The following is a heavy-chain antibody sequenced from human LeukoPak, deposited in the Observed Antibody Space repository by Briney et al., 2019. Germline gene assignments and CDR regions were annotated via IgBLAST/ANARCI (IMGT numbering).Heavy chain of an antibody. CDR3: ARGNYYDSSGYYYGAHRYYFDY. V-gene: IGHV4-39*07. Sequence: SETLSLTCTVSGGSISSGGYYWSWIRQPPGKGLEWIGEINHSGSTNYNPSLKSRVTISVDTSKNQFSLKLSSVTAADTAVYYCARGNYYDSSGYYYGAHRYYFDYWGQGTLVTVSS. J-gene: IGHJ4*02. D-gene: IGHD3-22*01. CDR2: INHSGST. CDR1: GGSISSGGYY.